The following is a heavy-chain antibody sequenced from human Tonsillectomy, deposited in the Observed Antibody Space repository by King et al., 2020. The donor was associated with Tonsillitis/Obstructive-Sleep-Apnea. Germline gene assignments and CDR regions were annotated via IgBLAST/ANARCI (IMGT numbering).Heavy chain of an antibody. CDR1: GFIFSSYE. CDR2: ISSRGNTI. D-gene: IGHD2-2*01. Sequence: VQLVESRGGLVQPGGSLRLSCAASGFIFSSYEMNWVRQAPGKGLEWIAYISSRGNTIYYADSVKGRFTISRDNAKNSLFLQMNSLRVDDTAVYYCARDWGYCSSTSCLDDAFNMWGQGTMVTVSS. J-gene: IGHJ3*02. V-gene: IGHV3-48*03. CDR3: ARDWGYCSSTSCLDDAFNM.